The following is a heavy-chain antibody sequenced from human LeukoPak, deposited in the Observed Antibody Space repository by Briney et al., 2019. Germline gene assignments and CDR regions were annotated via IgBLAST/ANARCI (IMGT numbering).Heavy chain of an antibody. D-gene: IGHD2-21*02. J-gene: IGHJ4*02. CDR2: INHNGST. CDR3: ARGREDIVVVTATPSFDY. Sequence: PSETLSLTCAVYGGSFSGYYWSWIRQPPGKGLEWIGEINHNGSTNYNPSLKSRVTISVDTSKNQFSLKLSSVTAADTAVYYCARGREDIVVVTATPSFDYWGQGTLVTVSS. V-gene: IGHV4-34*01. CDR1: GGSFSGYY.